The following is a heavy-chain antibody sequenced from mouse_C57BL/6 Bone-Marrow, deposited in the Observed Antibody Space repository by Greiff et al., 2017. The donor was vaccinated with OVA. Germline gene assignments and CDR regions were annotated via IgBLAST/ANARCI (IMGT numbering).Heavy chain of an antibody. CDR1: GYTFTSYG. D-gene: IGHD1-1*01. CDR2: IYPRSGNT. J-gene: IGHJ1*03. V-gene: IGHV1-81*01. CDR3: ARRYYGSSPLWYFDV. Sequence: QVQLQQSGAELARPGASVKLSCKASGYTFTSYGISWVKQRTGQGLEWIGEIYPRSGNTYYNEKFKGKATLTADKSSSTAYMELRSLTSEDSAVYSCARRYYGSSPLWYFDVWGTGTTVTVSS.